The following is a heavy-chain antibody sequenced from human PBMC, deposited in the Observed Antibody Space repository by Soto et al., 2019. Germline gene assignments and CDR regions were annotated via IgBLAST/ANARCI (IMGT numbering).Heavy chain of an antibody. CDR3: ARDLVSTIGDFDY. V-gene: IGHV1-2*02. D-gene: IGHD5-12*01. CDR1: GYTFTGYY. Sequence: QVQLVQSGAEVKKPGASVKVSCKASGYTFTGYYIHWVRQAPGQGLEWMGWINPNSGASNYAQKFQGRVTMTRDTSINTAYMELSSLTSADTAVYYCARDLVSTIGDFDYWGLGTLVTVSS. CDR2: INPNSGAS. J-gene: IGHJ4*02.